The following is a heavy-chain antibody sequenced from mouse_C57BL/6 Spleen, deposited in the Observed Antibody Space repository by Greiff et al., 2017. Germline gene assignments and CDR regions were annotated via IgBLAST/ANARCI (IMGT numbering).Heavy chain of an antibody. J-gene: IGHJ2*01. Sequence: DVMLVESGGGLVKPGGSLKLSCAASGFTFSSYAMSWVRQTPEKRLEWVATISDGGSYTYYPDNVKGRFTISRNNAKNYLYLQMSHLKSEDTAMYYGARGGYGGSSPFDYWGQGTTLTVSS. CDR3: ARGGYGGSSPFDY. CDR1: GFTFSSYA. CDR2: ISDGGSYT. D-gene: IGHD1-1*01. V-gene: IGHV5-4*03.